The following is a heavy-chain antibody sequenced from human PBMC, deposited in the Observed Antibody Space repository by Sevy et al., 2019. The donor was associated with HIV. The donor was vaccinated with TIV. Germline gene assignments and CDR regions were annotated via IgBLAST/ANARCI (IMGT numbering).Heavy chain of an antibody. CDR1: GFTFSSYG. Sequence: GGSLRLSCAASGFTFSSYGMHWVRQAPGKGLEWVAVISYDGSNKYYADSVKGRFTISRDNSKNTLYLQMNSLRAEDTAVYYRAKDDYGGYYGILTVRHYFDYWGQGTLVTVSS. CDR3: AKDDYGGYYGILTVRHYFDY. V-gene: IGHV3-30*18. J-gene: IGHJ4*02. D-gene: IGHD3-9*01. CDR2: ISYDGSNK.